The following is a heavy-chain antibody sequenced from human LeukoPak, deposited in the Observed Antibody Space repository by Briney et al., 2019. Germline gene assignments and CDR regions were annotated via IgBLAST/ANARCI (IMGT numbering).Heavy chain of an antibody. V-gene: IGHV1-18*01. CDR1: GYTFTSYG. CDR2: ISAYNGNT. D-gene: IGHD2-2*02. CDR3: ARDARYGSSTSCYIPWFDP. Sequence: ASVKVSCKASGYTFTSYGISWVRQAPGQGLEWMGWISAYNGNTNYAQKLQGRVTMTTDTSTSTAYMELRSLRSDDTPVYHCARDARYGSSTSCYIPWFDPWGQGTLVTVSS. J-gene: IGHJ5*02.